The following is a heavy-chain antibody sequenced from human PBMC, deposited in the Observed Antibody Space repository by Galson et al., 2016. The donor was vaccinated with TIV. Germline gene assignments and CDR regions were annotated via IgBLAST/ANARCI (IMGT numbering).Heavy chain of an antibody. CDR1: GYSFSSYW. V-gene: IGHV5-51*01. D-gene: IGHD4-17*01. J-gene: IGHJ3*01. CDR3: ARRKGMTTNRLDAFDL. CDR2: IHPADSDT. Sequence: QSGAEVKKPGEPLKISCEGSGYSFSSYWIGWVRHKPGEGLEWIGIIHPADSDTRYSPSFRGQVTMSADKAINGAYLQWRTLKASDRAMYYCARRKGMTTNRLDAFDLWGQGTMVIVSS.